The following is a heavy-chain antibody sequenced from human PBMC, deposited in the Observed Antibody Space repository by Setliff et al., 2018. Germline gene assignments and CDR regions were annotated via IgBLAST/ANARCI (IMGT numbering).Heavy chain of an antibody. D-gene: IGHD3-3*01. CDR2: LYHGGTT. V-gene: IGHV4-38-2*01. CDR1: SLSVSSGYF. Sequence: KPSETLSLTCAVSSLSVSSGYFWGWIRQPPGKGLEWIGCLYHGGTTHYNPSLKSRVTISVDTSKSQFSLRLNSVTAADTAVYYCARMSGFLYMDVWGKGTPVTVSS. CDR3: ARMSGFLYMDV. J-gene: IGHJ6*03.